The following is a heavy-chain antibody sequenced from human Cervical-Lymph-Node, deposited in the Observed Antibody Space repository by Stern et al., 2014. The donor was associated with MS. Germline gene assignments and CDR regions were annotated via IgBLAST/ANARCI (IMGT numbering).Heavy chain of an antibody. CDR2: IRSKANGYTT. J-gene: IGHJ3*02. V-gene: IGHV3-73*01. CDR1: GFIFSGTA. D-gene: IGHD2-8*01. Sequence: EVQLEESGGGLVQPGGSLKLSCAASGFIFSGTAMHWVRQASGQGLEWVGRIRSKANGYTTAYAASVKGRFTVSRDDSKKTAFLQMNSLKTEDTAVYYCTRLMSYDAFDIWGQGTVVTVSS. CDR3: TRLMSYDAFDI.